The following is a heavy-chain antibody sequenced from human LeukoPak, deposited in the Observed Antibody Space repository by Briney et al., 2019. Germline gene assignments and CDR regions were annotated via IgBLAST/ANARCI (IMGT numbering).Heavy chain of an antibody. D-gene: IGHD4-17*01. CDR1: GGSISSYY. CDR3: AREHGDYYYGMDV. Sequence: SETLSLTCTVSGGSISSYYWSWIRQPPGKGLEWIGYIYYSGCTNYNPSLKSRVTISVDTSKNQFSLKLSSVTAADTAVYYCAREHGDYYYGMDVWGQGTTVTVSS. CDR2: IYYSGCT. J-gene: IGHJ6*02. V-gene: IGHV4-59*01.